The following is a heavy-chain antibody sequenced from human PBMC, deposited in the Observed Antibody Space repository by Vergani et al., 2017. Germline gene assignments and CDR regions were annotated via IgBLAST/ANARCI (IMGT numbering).Heavy chain of an antibody. J-gene: IGHJ6*02. CDR2: ISSSSSYI. CDR3: ARVADGYYYYGMDV. CDR1: GFTFSSYS. D-gene: IGHD6-19*01. Sequence: EVQLVESGGGLVKPGGSLRLSCAASGFTFSSYSMNWVRQAPGKGLEWVSSISSSSSYIYYADSVKGRFTISRDNAKNSLYLQMNSLRAEDTAVYYCARVADGYYYYGMDVWGQGTTVTVSS. V-gene: IGHV3-21*01.